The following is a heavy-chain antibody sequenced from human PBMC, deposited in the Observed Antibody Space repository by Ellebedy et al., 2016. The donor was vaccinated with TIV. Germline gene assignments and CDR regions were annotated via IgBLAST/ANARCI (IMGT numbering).Heavy chain of an antibody. CDR3: ARAVYNTNWYYFDS. CDR2: ISHSGST. J-gene: IGHJ4*02. CDR1: GGSISSNDYY. Sequence: SETLSLTXSVSGGSISSNDYYYSWIRQSPGKGLEWIGYISHSGSTYYNPSLKSRVTISVDTSKNQFSLRLSSVTAADTAVFYCARAVYNTNWYYFDSWGQGTLVTVSS. V-gene: IGHV4-30-4*01. D-gene: IGHD1-1*01.